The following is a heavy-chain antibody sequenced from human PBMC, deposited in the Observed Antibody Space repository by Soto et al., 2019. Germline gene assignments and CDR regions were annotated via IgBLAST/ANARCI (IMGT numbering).Heavy chain of an antibody. CDR1: GGSVGSGSYY. D-gene: IGHD3-9*01. Sequence: SETLSLTCTVSGGSVGSGSYYWSWIRQPPGKGLEWIGYIYYSGSTNYNPSLKSRVTISVDTSKNQFSLKLSSVTAVDTAVYYCARGYYYDILTGPQGAFDYWGQGTLVTVSS. CDR3: ARGYYYDILTGPQGAFDY. CDR2: IYYSGST. J-gene: IGHJ4*02. V-gene: IGHV4-61*01.